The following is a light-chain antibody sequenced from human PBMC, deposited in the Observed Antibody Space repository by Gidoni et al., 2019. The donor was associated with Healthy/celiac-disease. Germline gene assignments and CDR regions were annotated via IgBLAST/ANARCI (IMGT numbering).Light chain of an antibody. Sequence: DVQMIQSPSTLSASLGDRVTITCPGSQSISSWLAWYQQKPGKAPKLLIYDASSLESGVPSRFSGSGSGTEFTLTISSLQPDDFATYYCQQYNSFHTFGQGTKLEIK. J-gene: IGKJ2*01. CDR3: QQYNSFHT. V-gene: IGKV1-5*01. CDR1: QSISSW. CDR2: DAS.